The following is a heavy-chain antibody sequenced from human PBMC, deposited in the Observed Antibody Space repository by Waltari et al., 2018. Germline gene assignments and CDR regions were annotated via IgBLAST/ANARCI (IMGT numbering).Heavy chain of an antibody. Sequence: EMHLLESWGSLAQPGESLRPSWSTPGFPFSVPPLAWVCRAPGKGLEWVSTISNSDDTTYYAESVKGRFTISRDNSKSTLFLQMNSLRADDTAIYYCAKELERKPYYYYGWDVWGQGTTVTVSS. V-gene: IGHV3-23*01. J-gene: IGHJ6*02. CDR1: GFPFSVPP. CDR2: ISNSDDTT. CDR3: AKELERKPYYYYGWDV. D-gene: IGHD1-1*01.